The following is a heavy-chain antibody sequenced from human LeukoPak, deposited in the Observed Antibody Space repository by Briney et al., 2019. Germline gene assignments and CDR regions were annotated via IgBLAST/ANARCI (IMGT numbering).Heavy chain of an antibody. CDR3: ARGGYDYVWGSYRYDYYYYMDV. CDR2: IKQDGSEK. D-gene: IGHD3-16*02. Sequence: GGSLRLSCAASGFTFSSYSMNWVRQAPGKGLEWVANIKQDGSEKYYVDSVKGRFTISRDNAKNSLYLQMNSLRAEDTAVYYCARGGYDYVWGSYRYDYYYYMDVWGKGTTVTVSS. J-gene: IGHJ6*03. V-gene: IGHV3-7*01. CDR1: GFTFSSYS.